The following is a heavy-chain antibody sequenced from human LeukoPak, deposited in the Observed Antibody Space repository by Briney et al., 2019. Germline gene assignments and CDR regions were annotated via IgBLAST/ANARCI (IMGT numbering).Heavy chain of an antibody. J-gene: IGHJ4*02. CDR3: ANIKYDY. CDR2: IGGSGGST. Sequence: SGGSLRLSCAASGFTFSSYAMSWVRQAPGKGLEWVSGIGGSGGSTYYADSVKGRFTISRDNYKNTLYLQMNSLRAEDTAVYYCANIKYDYWGQGTLVTVSS. V-gene: IGHV3-23*01. CDR1: GFTFSSYA.